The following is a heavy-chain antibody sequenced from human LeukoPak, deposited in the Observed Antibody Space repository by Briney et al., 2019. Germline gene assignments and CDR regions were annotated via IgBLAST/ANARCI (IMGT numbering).Heavy chain of an antibody. V-gene: IGHV3-30-3*01. CDR2: ISYDGSNK. CDR3: ARDPFYDRRVHYYYGMDV. CDR1: GFTFSSYA. Sequence: QSGGSLRLSCAASGFTFSSYAMHWVRQAPGKGLEWVAVISYDGSNKYYADSVKGRFTISRDNSKNTLYLQMNSLRAEDTAVYYCARDPFYDRRVHYYYGMDVWGQGTTVTVSS. D-gene: IGHD5-12*01. J-gene: IGHJ6*02.